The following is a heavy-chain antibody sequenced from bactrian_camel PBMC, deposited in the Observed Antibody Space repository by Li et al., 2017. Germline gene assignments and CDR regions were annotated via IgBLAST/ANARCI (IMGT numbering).Heavy chain of an antibody. CDR1: GFTFSIYA. CDR2: INHVGRST. V-gene: IGHV3S42*01. J-gene: IGHJ4*01. Sequence: VQLVESGGGLVQPGGSLRLSCAGSGFTFSIYAMSWVRQAPGKGLEWVSAINHVGRSTLYPDSLKGRFTVSRDNAKNTLYLELNNLQSEDTAMYYCARDPAGAGYYGRGTQVTVS. D-gene: IGHD2*01.